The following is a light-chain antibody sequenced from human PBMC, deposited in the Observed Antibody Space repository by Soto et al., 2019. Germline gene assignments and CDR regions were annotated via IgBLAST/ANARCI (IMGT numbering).Light chain of an antibody. J-gene: IGLJ1*01. Sequence: QSALTQPASVSGSPGQSITISCTGTSSDVGGYNYVSWYQQHPGKAPKLMIYEVSNRPSGVSNRFSGSKSGNTASLTISGLQVEDEAHYYCSSYTSSSTLYVFGTGTKLTV. CDR1: SSDVGGYNY. V-gene: IGLV2-14*01. CDR2: EVS. CDR3: SSYTSSSTLYV.